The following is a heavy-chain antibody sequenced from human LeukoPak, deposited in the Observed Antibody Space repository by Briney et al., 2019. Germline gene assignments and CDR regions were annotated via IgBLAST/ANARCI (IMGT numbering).Heavy chain of an antibody. CDR2: IYTSGST. CDR3: ARRGGGPLDFWSGYFDY. D-gene: IGHD3-3*01. CDR1: GGSISSGSYY. Sequence: SETLSLTCTVSGGSISSGSYYWSWIQQPAGKGLEWIGRIYTSGSTNYNPSLKSRVTISVDTSKNQFSLKLSSVTAADTAVYYCARRGGGPLDFWSGYFDYWGQGTLVTVSS. J-gene: IGHJ4*02. V-gene: IGHV4-61*02.